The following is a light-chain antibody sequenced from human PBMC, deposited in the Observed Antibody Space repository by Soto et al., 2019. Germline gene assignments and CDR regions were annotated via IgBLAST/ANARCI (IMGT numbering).Light chain of an antibody. CDR3: QQYGSSPNT. CDR2: GTS. J-gene: IGKJ2*01. V-gene: IGKV3-20*01. CDR1: QSVSSSN. Sequence: DIVLTQFPGTVSLSPGERATLSCRASQSVSSSNLAWYQQNPGQAPWLLISGTSSRATGVPDRFSGSGSGTDFTLTISRLEPEDFAVYYCQQYGSSPNTFGQGTKLEIK.